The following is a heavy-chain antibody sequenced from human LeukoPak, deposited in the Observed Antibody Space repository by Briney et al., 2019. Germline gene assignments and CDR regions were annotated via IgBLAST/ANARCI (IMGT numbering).Heavy chain of an antibody. CDR1: GFTFASYS. CDR2: VSGDSTYI. V-gene: IGHV3-21*01. J-gene: IGHJ4*02. Sequence: GGSLRLSCAASGFTFASYSMNWVRQAQGKGLELVSSVSGDSTYIYNAGSVKGRFTISRDNAQASLYLQMISLRADDTAVYYCARVSGRLERQSDLDYWGQGTLVIVSS. D-gene: IGHD1-1*01. CDR3: ARVSGRLERQSDLDY.